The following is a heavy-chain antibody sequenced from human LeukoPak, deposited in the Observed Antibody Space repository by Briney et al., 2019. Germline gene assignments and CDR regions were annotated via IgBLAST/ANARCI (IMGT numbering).Heavy chain of an antibody. CDR3: ARLSTVTTSFDY. Sequence: PSETLSLTCTVSGYSISSGYYWGWIRQPPEKGLEWIGSIYHSGSTNYNPSLKSRVTISVDTSKNQLSLKLSSVTAADTAVYYCARLSTVTTSFDYWGQGTLVTVSS. CDR1: GYSISSGYY. J-gene: IGHJ4*02. V-gene: IGHV4-38-2*02. CDR2: IYHSGST. D-gene: IGHD4-17*01.